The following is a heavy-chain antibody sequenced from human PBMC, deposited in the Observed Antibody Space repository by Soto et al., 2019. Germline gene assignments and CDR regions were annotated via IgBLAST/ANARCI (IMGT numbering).Heavy chain of an antibody. Sequence: PGGSLRLSCATSGFTFSGSAIHWVRQASGKGLEWVGRIRSKANSYATAYAASVKGRFTISRDESKNTAYLQMNSLRTEDMAVYYCTRPGYSSGWSDYWGQGTLVTVSS. CDR2: IRSKANSYAT. V-gene: IGHV3-73*01. J-gene: IGHJ4*02. D-gene: IGHD6-19*01. CDR1: GFTFSGSA. CDR3: TRPGYSSGWSDY.